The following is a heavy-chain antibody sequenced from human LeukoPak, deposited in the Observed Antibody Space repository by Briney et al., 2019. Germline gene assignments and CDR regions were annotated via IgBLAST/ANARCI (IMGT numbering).Heavy chain of an antibody. Sequence: GGSLRLSCEASAFTFTAYSMTWVRPAAEKGLGWGTTIGSGNKQHYSESVEGRFAISRDNSKSMLFLQRSSMRAEETAFYCCARDLHYYVAMDVWGQGTTVTVSS. CDR1: AFTFTAYS. CDR3: ARDLHYYVAMDV. J-gene: IGHJ6*02. CDR2: IGSGNKQ. V-gene: IGHV3-23*01. D-gene: IGHD3-10*02.